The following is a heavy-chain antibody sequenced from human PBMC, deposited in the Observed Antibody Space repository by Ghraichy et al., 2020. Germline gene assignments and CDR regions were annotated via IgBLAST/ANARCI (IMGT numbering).Heavy chain of an antibody. J-gene: IGHJ4*02. CDR1: GFTFSDYY. Sequence: GGSLRLSCAASGFTFSDYYMSWIRQAPGKGLEWVSYISSSGSTIYYADSVKGRFTISRDNAKNSLYLQMNSLRAEDTAVYYCARDRNYVWGSYPTDYWGQGTLVTVSS. CDR3: ARDRNYVWGSYPTDY. CDR2: ISSSGSTI. D-gene: IGHD3-16*01. V-gene: IGHV3-11*01.